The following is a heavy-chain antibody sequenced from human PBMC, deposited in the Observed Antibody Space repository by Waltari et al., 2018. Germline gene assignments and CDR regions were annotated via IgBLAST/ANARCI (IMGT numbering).Heavy chain of an antibody. D-gene: IGHD2-2*01. V-gene: IGHV3-66*02. J-gene: IGHJ6*02. CDR2: IYRGGST. Sequence: EVQLVESGGGLVQPGGSLRLSCAASGFTVSSNYMSWVRQAPGKGLEWVSVIYRGGSTYYADSVRGRFTISRDNSKNTLYLQMNSLRAEDTAVYYCASLGYCSSTSCLYGMDVWGQGTTVTVSS. CDR1: GFTVSSNY. CDR3: ASLGYCSSTSCLYGMDV.